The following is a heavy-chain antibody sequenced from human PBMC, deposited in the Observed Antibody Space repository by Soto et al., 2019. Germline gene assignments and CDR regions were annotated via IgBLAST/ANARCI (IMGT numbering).Heavy chain of an antibody. Sequence: GESLKISCAASGFTFSSYGMHWVRQAPGKGLEWVAVIWYDGSNKYYADSVKGRFTISRDNSKNTLYLQMNSLRAEDTAVYYCARSYYYDSSGYYRSFFQHWGQGTLVTVSS. J-gene: IGHJ1*01. CDR1: GFTFSSYG. D-gene: IGHD3-22*01. CDR2: IWYDGSNK. CDR3: ARSYYYDSSGYYRSFFQH. V-gene: IGHV3-33*01.